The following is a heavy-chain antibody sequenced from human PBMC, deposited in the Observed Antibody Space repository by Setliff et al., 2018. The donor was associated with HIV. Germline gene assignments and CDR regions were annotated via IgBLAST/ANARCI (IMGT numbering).Heavy chain of an antibody. D-gene: IGHD6-13*01. CDR1: GGSISSDGYF. J-gene: IGHJ4*02. CDR3: AADGDTNSWYFY. V-gene: IGHV4-61*08. Sequence: SETLSLTCTVSGGSISSDGYFWTWIRQHPGEGLEWIAYFYTSGSTNYNPSLKSRVTISVDTSKNQFSLKLSSVTAADTAVYYCAADGDTNSWYFYWGQGTQVTVSS. CDR2: FYTSGST.